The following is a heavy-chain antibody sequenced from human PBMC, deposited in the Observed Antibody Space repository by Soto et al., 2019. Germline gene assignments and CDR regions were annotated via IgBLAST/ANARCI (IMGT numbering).Heavy chain of an antibody. CDR2: IKRDGSEK. CDR3: ARVRATDHEIDY. J-gene: IGHJ4*02. V-gene: IGHV3-7*03. Sequence: GSLRLSCTASGFMFGSYWMTWVRHVPGKGLQWVANIKRDGSEKYYVDFVKGRFTISRDNADNSVFLDMNNLRVDDTATYYCARVRATDHEIDYWGQGALVTVSS. D-gene: IGHD1-26*01. CDR1: GFMFGSYW.